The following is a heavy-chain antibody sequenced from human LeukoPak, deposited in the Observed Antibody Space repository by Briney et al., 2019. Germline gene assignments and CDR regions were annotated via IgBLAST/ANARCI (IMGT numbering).Heavy chain of an antibody. V-gene: IGHV1-18*01. CDR3: ARVGDMVRGVIITDAFDI. CDR1: GYTFTSYS. D-gene: IGHD3-10*01. Sequence: ASVKVSCKASGYTFTSYSISWVRQAPGQGLEWMGCISAYNGNTNYAQKLQGRVTMTTDTSTSTAYMELRSLRSDDTAVYYCARVGDMVRGVIITDAFDIWGQGTMVTVSS. J-gene: IGHJ3*02. CDR2: ISAYNGNT.